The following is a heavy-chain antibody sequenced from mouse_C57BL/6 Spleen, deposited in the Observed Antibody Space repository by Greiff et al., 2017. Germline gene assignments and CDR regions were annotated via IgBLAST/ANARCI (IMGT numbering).Heavy chain of an antibody. Sequence: QVQLQQPGAELVRPGTSVKLSCKASGYTFTSYWMHWVKQRPGQGLEWIGLIDPSDSYTNYNQKFKGKATLTVDTSSSTDYMQLSVLTSEDSAVYYCARNYYCSSYPCAYWGQGTLVTVSA. J-gene: IGHJ3*01. CDR2: IDPSDSYT. CDR1: GYTFTSYW. V-gene: IGHV1-59*01. D-gene: IGHD1-1*01. CDR3: ARNYYCSSYPCAY.